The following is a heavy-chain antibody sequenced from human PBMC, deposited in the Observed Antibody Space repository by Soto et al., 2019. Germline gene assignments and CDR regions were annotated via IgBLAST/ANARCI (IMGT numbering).Heavy chain of an antibody. J-gene: IGHJ6*02. Sequence: ASVKLSWKASGYSFTDYHIHWVRQAPGQGLEWLGRINPKSGGTSTAQKFQGWVTMTTDTSISTASMELTRLTSDDTAIYYCARGDSTDCSNGVCSFFYNHDMDVWGQGTTVTVSS. CDR3: ARGDSTDCSNGVCSFFYNHDMDV. D-gene: IGHD2-8*01. CDR1: GYSFTDYH. CDR2: INPKSGGT. V-gene: IGHV1-2*04.